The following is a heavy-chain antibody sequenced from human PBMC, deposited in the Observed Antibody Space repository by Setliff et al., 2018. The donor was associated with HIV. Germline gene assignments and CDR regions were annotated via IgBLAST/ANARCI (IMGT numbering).Heavy chain of an antibody. CDR3: AKYATPGPSRIFDY. CDR2: IGSGGDT. CDR1: GLTFSTYA. D-gene: IGHD2-2*01. V-gene: IGHV3-23*01. J-gene: IGHJ4*02. Sequence: GGSLRLSCAASGLTFSTYAMTWVRQAPGRGLQWVSTIGSGGDTHYPDSVKGRFTISRDNSKNMLSLQLNSLRADDTAVYYCAKYATPGPSRIFDYWGPGALVTVSS.